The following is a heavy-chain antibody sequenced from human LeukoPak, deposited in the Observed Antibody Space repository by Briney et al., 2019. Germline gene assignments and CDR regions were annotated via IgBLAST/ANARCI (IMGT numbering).Heavy chain of an antibody. CDR2: IYYSGST. D-gene: IGHD3-22*01. J-gene: IGHJ2*01. CDR1: GGSISSYY. CDR3: ARERGSWNYYDSSGYDYWYFDL. V-gene: IGHV4-59*01. Sequence: PSETLSLTCTVSGGSISSYYWSWIRQPPGKGLEWIGYIYYSGSTNYNPSLKSRVTISVDTSKNQFSLKLSSVTAADTAVYYCARERGSWNYYDSSGYDYWYFDLWGRGTLVTVSS.